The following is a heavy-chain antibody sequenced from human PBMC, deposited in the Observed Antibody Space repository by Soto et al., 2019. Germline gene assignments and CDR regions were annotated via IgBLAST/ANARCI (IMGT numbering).Heavy chain of an antibody. V-gene: IGHV4-38-2*01. Sequence: TSETLSLTCDVSGYAISSGFYWAWIRQPPGKRLEWIGNIYHTGTTYYNPSLKSRVTMSVDTSKNQFSLRLSSVTAADPAVFYCARVRTVGMSGSPGDSWGQGTLVTVSS. CDR2: IYHTGTT. CDR1: GYAISSGFY. CDR3: ARVRTVGMSGSPGDS. J-gene: IGHJ4*02. D-gene: IGHD3-10*01.